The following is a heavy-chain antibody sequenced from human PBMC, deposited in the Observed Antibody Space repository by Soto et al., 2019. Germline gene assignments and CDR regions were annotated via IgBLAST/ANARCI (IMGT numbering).Heavy chain of an antibody. CDR1: GYTFTSYD. CDR2: MNPNSGNT. Sequence: ASVKVSCKASGYTFTSYDINWVRQATGQGLEWMGWMNPNSGNTGYAQKFQGRVTMTRNTSISTAYMELSSLRSEDTAVYYCATLPPRIEVTVLPIPTWGQGTLVTVSS. J-gene: IGHJ5*02. D-gene: IGHD2-2*02. CDR3: ATLPPRIEVTVLPIPT. V-gene: IGHV1-8*01.